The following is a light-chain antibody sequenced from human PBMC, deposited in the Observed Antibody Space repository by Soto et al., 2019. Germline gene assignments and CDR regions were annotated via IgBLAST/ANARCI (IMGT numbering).Light chain of an antibody. CDR3: QQYAASPRT. V-gene: IGKV3-11*01. J-gene: IGKJ1*01. Sequence: EIVLTQSPATLSLSPGERATLSCRASQSVSSYLAWYQQKPGQAPRLLIYDASNRATGIPARFSGSGSGTDFTLTISSLEPEDFAVYYCQQYAASPRTFGQGTQVEV. CDR1: QSVSSY. CDR2: DAS.